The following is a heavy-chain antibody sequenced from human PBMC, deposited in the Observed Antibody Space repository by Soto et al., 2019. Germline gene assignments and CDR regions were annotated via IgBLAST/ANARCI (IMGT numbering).Heavy chain of an antibody. V-gene: IGHV3-9*01. CDR3: AKDRGTDCSGGSCYSRSAFDI. Sequence: SLRLSCAASGFTFDDYAMHWVRQAPGKGLEWVSGISWNSGSIGYADSVKGRFTISRDNAKNSLYLQMNSLRAEDTALYYFAKDRGTDCSGGSCYSRSAFDIWGQGTMVTVSS. CDR2: ISWNSGSI. J-gene: IGHJ3*02. D-gene: IGHD2-15*01. CDR1: GFTFDDYA.